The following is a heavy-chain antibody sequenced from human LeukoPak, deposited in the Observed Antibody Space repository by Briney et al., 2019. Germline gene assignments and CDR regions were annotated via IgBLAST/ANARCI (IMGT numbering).Heavy chain of an antibody. D-gene: IGHD2-8*01. Sequence: PGGSLRLSCAASGFTFSSYAMSWVRQAPGKGLEWVSAISGSGGGTYYADSVKGRFTISRDNSKNTLYLQMNSLRAEDTAVYYCAKVGAYCSNGVCYMDGMDVWGQGTTVTVSS. V-gene: IGHV3-23*01. CDR1: GFTFSSYA. CDR3: AKVGAYCSNGVCYMDGMDV. J-gene: IGHJ6*02. CDR2: ISGSGGGT.